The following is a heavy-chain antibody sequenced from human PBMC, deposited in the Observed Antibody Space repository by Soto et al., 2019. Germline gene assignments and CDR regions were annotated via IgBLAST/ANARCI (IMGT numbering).Heavy chain of an antibody. CDR1: GFTFSSYV. Sequence: EVQLLESGGGLVQPGGSLRLSCAASGFTFSSYVMSWVRQAPGKGLEWVSGISGSGDNTYYADSVKGRFTISRDNSKNTLFVQMNSLRAEDTALYFCAKEMGDYYDSSGSWFDPWGQGTLVTVSS. J-gene: IGHJ5*02. V-gene: IGHV3-23*01. CDR2: ISGSGDNT. CDR3: AKEMGDYYDSSGSWFDP. D-gene: IGHD3-22*01.